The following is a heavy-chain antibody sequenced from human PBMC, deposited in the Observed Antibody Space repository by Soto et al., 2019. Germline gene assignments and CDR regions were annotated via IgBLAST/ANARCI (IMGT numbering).Heavy chain of an antibody. D-gene: IGHD4-17*01. J-gene: IGHJ4*02. Sequence: QVQLVESGGGVVQPGRSLRLSCAASGFTFSSYGMHWVRQAPGKGLEWVAVISYDGSNKYYADSVKGRFTISRDNSKNTLYLQMNSLRAEDTAVYYCAKDSTVGSFDYWGQGTLVTVS. V-gene: IGHV3-30*18. CDR3: AKDSTVGSFDY. CDR2: ISYDGSNK. CDR1: GFTFSSYG.